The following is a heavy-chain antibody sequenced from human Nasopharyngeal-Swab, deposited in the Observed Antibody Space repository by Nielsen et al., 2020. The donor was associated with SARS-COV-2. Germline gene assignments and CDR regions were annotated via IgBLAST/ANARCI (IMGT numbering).Heavy chain of an antibody. D-gene: IGHD3-16*01. CDR3: TREGGDTALDH. V-gene: IGHV3-7*01. Sequence: GESLKISCTASGFTFGDYAMSWFRQAPGKGLEWVANIKPDGSEKYYLDSAKGRLTISRDNVKKSLYLQMNSLRAEDTAVYYCTREGGDTALDHWGQGTLVTVSS. CDR1: GFTFGDYA. J-gene: IGHJ4*02. CDR2: IKPDGSEK.